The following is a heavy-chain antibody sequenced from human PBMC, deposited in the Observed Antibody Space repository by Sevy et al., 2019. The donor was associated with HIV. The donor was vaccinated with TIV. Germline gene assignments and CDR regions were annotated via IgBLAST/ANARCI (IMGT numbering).Heavy chain of an antibody. J-gene: IGHJ4*02. D-gene: IGHD2-8*01. CDR3: EIRSYDTNGSPQYFLDA. CDR1: GYRFTSYL. Sequence: GESLKISCKASGYRFTSYLIGWGRQMPGKGLQWMGIIYPDDSDIRYSPSFQGQVIISAGKSTNNAYLQWSSLKASDNARYFCEIRSYDTNGSPQYFLDAWGQGTPVTVSS. V-gene: IGHV5-51*01. CDR2: IYPDDSDI.